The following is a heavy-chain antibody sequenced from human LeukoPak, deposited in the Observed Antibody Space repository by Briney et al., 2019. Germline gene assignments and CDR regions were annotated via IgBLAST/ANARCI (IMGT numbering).Heavy chain of an antibody. CDR3: ARRGHSSGWYYFDY. CDR1: VGTFSSYA. Sequence: GSSVKVSCKASVGTFSSYAISWVRQAPGQGLERMGGIIPIFGTANYAQKFQGRVTITADKSTSTAYMELSSLRSEDTAVYYCARRGHSSGWYYFDYWGQGTLVTVSS. J-gene: IGHJ4*02. CDR2: IIPIFGTA. D-gene: IGHD6-19*01. V-gene: IGHV1-69*06.